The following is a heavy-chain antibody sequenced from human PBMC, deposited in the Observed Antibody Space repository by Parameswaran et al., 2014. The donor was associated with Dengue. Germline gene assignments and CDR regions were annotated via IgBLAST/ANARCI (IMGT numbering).Heavy chain of an antibody. CDR3: ARERWELYFFDS. CDR2: IIPMFGTA. Sequence: WVRQAPGQGLEWMGRIIPMFGTANYAQKFQARVTINADDSTSTAYMHLRSLRSEDTAVYYCARERWELYFFDSWGQGTLVTVSS. J-gene: IGHJ4*02. V-gene: IGHV1-69*15. D-gene: IGHD4-23*01.